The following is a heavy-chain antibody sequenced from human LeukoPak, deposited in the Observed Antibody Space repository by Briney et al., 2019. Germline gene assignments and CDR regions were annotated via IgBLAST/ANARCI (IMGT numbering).Heavy chain of an antibody. J-gene: IGHJ4*02. CDR2: IYPRDSDT. V-gene: IGHV5-51*01. CDR3: ARQDGSSKYFFDY. CDR1: GYSFTYYW. Sequence: GESLEISCKGSGYSFTYYWIAWVRQMPGKGLEWMGIIYPRDSDTRYSPSFQGQVTISADKSISTAYLQWSSLKASDTAMYYCARQDGSSKYFFDYWGQGTLVTVSS. D-gene: IGHD6-6*01.